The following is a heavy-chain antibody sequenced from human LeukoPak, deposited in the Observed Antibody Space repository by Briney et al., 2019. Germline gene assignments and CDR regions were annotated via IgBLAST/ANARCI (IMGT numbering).Heavy chain of an antibody. CDR2: IYYSGST. CDR3: ARLYDSEAFDV. CDR1: GDSISYYY. V-gene: IGHV4-59*01. Sequence: SETLSLTCTVSGDSISYYYWTWIRQLPGKGLEWIGYIYYSGSTNYNPSLKSRVTISLDTSKNQFSLKLSSVTAADTAVYYCARLYDSEAFDVWGQGTMVTVSS. J-gene: IGHJ3*01. D-gene: IGHD3-22*01.